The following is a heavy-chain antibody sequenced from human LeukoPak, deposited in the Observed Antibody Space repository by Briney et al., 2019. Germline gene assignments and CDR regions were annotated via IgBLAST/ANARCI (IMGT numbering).Heavy chain of an antibody. CDR1: GFTFSSYG. V-gene: IGHV3-33*06. Sequence: GGSLRPSCAASGFTFSSYGMHWVRQAPGKGLEWVAVIWYDGSNKYYADSVKGRFTISRDNSKNTLYLQMNSLRAEDTAVYYCAKDDRSDTAMVRDTYFDYWGQGTLVTVSS. J-gene: IGHJ4*02. CDR3: AKDDRSDTAMVRDTYFDY. CDR2: IWYDGSNK. D-gene: IGHD5-18*01.